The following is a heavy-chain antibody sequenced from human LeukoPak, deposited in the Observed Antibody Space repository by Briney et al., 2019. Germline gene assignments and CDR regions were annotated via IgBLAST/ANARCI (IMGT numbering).Heavy chain of an antibody. CDR3: ARLYYDSSGYYYASSGYYYYGMDV. CDR1: GGTFSSYA. CDR2: IIPILGIA. Sequence: ASVKVSCKASGGTFSSYAIIWVRQAPGQGLEWMGRIIPILGIANYAQKFQGRVTITADKSTSTAYMELSSLRSEDTAVYYCARLYYDSSGYYYASSGYYYYGMDVWGQGTTVTASS. J-gene: IGHJ6*02. D-gene: IGHD3-22*01. V-gene: IGHV1-69*04.